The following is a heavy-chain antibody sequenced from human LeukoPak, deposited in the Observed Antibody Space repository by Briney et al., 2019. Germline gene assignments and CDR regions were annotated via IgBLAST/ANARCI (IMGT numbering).Heavy chain of an antibody. D-gene: IGHD6-13*01. J-gene: IGHJ4*02. CDR2: LYSGGSA. CDR3: ARFGSSWFFYY. V-gene: IGHV3-53*01. Sequence: GGSLRLSFAASGLSVSNNYMNLVRQAPGKGLEWVSVLYSGGSAYYADSVKGRFTISRDNSKNTLYLQMNSLRAEDTAVYYCARFGSSWFFYYWGQGTLVTVSS. CDR1: GLSVSNNY.